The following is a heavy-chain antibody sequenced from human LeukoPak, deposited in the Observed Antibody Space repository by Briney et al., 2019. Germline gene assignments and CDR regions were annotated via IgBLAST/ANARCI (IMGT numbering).Heavy chain of an antibody. Sequence: GGSLRLSCAASGFTFNSYAMHWVRQAPGRGLEWVAVISYDGSNKYYADSVKGRFTISRDNSKNTLYLQMNSLRADDTAVYYCARDGRNYYDRSGYYSALAYWGQGTLVTVSS. J-gene: IGHJ4*02. CDR1: GFTFNSYA. CDR2: ISYDGSNK. V-gene: IGHV3-30-3*01. CDR3: ARDGRNYYDRSGYYSALAY. D-gene: IGHD3-22*01.